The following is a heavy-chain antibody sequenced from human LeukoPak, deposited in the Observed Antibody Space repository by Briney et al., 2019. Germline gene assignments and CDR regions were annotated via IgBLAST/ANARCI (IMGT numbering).Heavy chain of an antibody. CDR3: AELGITMIGGV. Sequence: GGSPRLSCAASGFTFSSYWMSWVRQAPGKGLEWVSYISSSGSTIYYADSVKGRFTISRDNAKNSLYLQMNSLRAEDTAVYYCAELGITMIGGVWGKGTTVTISS. V-gene: IGHV3-48*04. D-gene: IGHD3-10*02. J-gene: IGHJ6*04. CDR2: ISSSGSTI. CDR1: GFTFSSYW.